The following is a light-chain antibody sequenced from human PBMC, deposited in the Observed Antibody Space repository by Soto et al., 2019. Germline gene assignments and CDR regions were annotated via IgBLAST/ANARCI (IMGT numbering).Light chain of an antibody. J-gene: IGKJ5*01. CDR1: QSVSSNF. CDR2: GAS. V-gene: IGKV3-20*01. CDR3: QHYQSGHPIT. Sequence: EIVLTQSPGTLSLSPGERATLSFRASQSVSSNFLAWYQEKLGQAPRLLISGASSRATGIPDRFTGSGSETSFTLTISRLEPEDFALYYCQHYQSGHPITFGQGTRLE.